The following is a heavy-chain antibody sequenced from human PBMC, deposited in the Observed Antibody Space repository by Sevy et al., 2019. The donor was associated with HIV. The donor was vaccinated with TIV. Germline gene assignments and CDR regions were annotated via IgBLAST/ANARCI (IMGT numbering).Heavy chain of an antibody. Sequence: GGSLRLSCAASGFTFSNSYMSWVRQSPGKGLEWVSYISSRGSTIYYAESVKGRFTISRDNAKNSLYLQMNGLRDDDTAVYYCARDLVVIYGSGNYSNYGMDIWGQGTTVTVSS. CDR2: ISSRGSTI. J-gene: IGHJ6*02. CDR3: ARDLVVIYGSGNYSNYGMDI. D-gene: IGHD3-10*01. CDR1: GFTFSNSY. V-gene: IGHV3-11*01.